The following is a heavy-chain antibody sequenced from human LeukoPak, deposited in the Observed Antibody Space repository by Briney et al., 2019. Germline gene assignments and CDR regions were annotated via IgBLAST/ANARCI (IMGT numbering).Heavy chain of an antibody. J-gene: IGHJ4*02. CDR1: GYTFTSYD. V-gene: IGHV1-8*03. D-gene: IGHD6-19*01. CDR2: INPNSGIT. CDR3: ARSADSSLDPYFDY. Sequence: ASVKVSCKASGYTFTSYDVNWVRQATGQGLEWMGWINPNSGITVYAQKFQGRVTITRNPSISTAYMELSSLRSEDTAVYYCARSADSSLDPYFDYWGQGTLVTVSS.